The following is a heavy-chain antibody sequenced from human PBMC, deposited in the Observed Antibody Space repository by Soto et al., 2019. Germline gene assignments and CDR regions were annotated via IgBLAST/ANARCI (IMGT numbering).Heavy chain of an antibody. V-gene: IGHV1-24*01. J-gene: IGHJ4*02. CDR3: ATGSWEAGTGFDY. CDR1: GYTLTDLS. CDR2: FDPEDGET. D-gene: IGHD6-19*01. Sequence: ASVTLSCQVSGYTLTDLSMHLVRQAPGKGLEWMGGFDPEDGETIYAQKFQGRVTMTEDTSTDTAYMELSSLRSEDTAVYYCATGSWEAGTGFDYWGQGTLVTVSS.